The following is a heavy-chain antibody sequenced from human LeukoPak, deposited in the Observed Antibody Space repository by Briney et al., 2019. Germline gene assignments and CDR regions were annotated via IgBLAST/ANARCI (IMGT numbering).Heavy chain of an antibody. CDR3: ANLGLPAATTYYYYYYMDV. V-gene: IGHV3-30*02. D-gene: IGHD2-2*01. CDR1: GFTFSSYG. J-gene: IGHJ6*03. CDR2: IRYDGSNK. Sequence: PGGSLRLSCAASGFTFSSYGMHWVRQAPGKGLEWVAFIRYDGSNKYYADSVKGRFTISRDNSKNTLYLQMNSLRAEDTAVYYCANLGLPAATTYYYYYYMDVWGKGTTVTVSS.